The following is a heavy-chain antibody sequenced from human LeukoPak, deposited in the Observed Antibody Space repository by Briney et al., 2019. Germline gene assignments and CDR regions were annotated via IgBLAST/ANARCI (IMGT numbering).Heavy chain of an antibody. CDR1: GVSISSYS. V-gene: IGHV4-39*01. CDR2: IYDSGST. J-gene: IGHJ5*02. Sequence: PSETLSLTCTVSGVSISSYSWSWIRQPPGKGLEWIGSIYDSGSTYYNPSLKSRVTISVDTSKNQFSLKLNSVTAADTAVYYCARHYGPWGQGTLVTVSS. D-gene: IGHD3-10*01. CDR3: ARHYGP.